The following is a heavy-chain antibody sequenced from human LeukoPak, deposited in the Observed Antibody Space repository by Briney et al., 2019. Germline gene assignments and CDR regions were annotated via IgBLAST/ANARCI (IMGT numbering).Heavy chain of an antibody. J-gene: IGHJ4*02. CDR3: ARQSIVGATPFDY. CDR1: GYSFTSYW. D-gene: IGHD1-26*01. CDR2: IYPGDSDT. Sequence: GESLKISFKGSGYSFTSYWIGGVRQMPGKDLEWMGIIYPGDSDTRYSPSFQGQVTISADKSISTAYLQWSSLKASDTAMYYCARQSIVGATPFDYWGQGTLVTVSS. V-gene: IGHV5-51*01.